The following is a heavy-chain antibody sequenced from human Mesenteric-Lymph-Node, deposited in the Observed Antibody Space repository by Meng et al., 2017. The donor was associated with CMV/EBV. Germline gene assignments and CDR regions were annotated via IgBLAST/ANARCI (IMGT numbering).Heavy chain of an antibody. D-gene: IGHD3-3*01. CDR2: IYYTGST. V-gene: IGHV4-59*01. CDR3: ARGNDDFSADNWFDP. J-gene: IGHJ5*02. Sequence: GSLRLSCTVSGGSISPFYWNWVRQPPGEGLEWIGHIYYTGSTNYNPSLKSRVSISVDSSKNQRSLKLSSVTAADTAVYYCARGNDDFSADNWFDPWGQGTLVTVSS. CDR1: GGSISPFY.